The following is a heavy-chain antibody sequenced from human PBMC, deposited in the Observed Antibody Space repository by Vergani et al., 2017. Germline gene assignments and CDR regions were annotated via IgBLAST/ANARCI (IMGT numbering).Heavy chain of an antibody. J-gene: IGHJ6*03. D-gene: IGHD3-3*01. Sequence: QVQLVQSGAEVKKPGASVKVSCKASGYTFTSYGISWVRQAPGQGLEWMGWISAYNGNTNYAQKLQGRGNMTTDTSTSTAYMELRSLRSDDTAVYYCARVVDYDFWSGLNYYYYYYMDVWGKGTTVTVSS. CDR1: GYTFTSYG. V-gene: IGHV1-18*01. CDR3: ARVVDYDFWSGLNYYYYYYMDV. CDR2: ISAYNGNT.